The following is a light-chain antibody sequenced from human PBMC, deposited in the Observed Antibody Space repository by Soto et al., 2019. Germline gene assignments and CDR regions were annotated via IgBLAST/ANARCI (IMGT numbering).Light chain of an antibody. CDR2: EGS. CDR1: SSDVGSYNL. Sequence: QSVLTQPASVSGSPGQSITISCTGTSSDVGSYNLVSWYQQHPGKAPKLMIYEGSKRPSGVSNRFSGSKSGNTASLTLSGLQAEDEADYYCCSYAGSSTFYVVFGGGTKLTVL. J-gene: IGLJ2*01. CDR3: CSYAGSSTFYVV. V-gene: IGLV2-23*03.